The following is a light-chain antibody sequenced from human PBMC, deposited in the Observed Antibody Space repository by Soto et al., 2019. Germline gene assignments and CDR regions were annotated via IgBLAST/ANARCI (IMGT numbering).Light chain of an antibody. V-gene: IGKV1-39*01. CDR2: GAS. CDR1: QTISTY. CDR3: QQSFSTPRT. J-gene: IGKJ1*01. Sequence: DIQMTQSPSPLSASVGDRVTITCRASQTISTYLNWYQQKPGKAPKLLIYGASSLQSGVPSRFSGSGSGTDFTLTISSLHPEDFGTYYCQQSFSTPRTFGQGNKVYIK.